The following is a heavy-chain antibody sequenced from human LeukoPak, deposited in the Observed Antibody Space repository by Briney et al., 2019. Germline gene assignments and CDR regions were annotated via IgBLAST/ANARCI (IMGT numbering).Heavy chain of an antibody. CDR3: AGVNVRGGSDVMDV. J-gene: IGHJ6*02. CDR1: GYTFTGYY. D-gene: IGHD3-10*02. CDR2: INPNSGGT. V-gene: IGHV1-2*02. Sequence: ASVKVSCKASGYTFTGYYMHWVRQAPGQGLEWMGWINPNSGGTNYAQKFQGRVTMTRDTSISTAYMELSRLRSDDTAVYYCAGVNVRGGSDVMDVWGQGTTVTVSS.